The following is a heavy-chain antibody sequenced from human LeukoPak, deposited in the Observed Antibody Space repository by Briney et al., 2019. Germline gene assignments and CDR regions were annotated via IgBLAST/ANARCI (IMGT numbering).Heavy chain of an antibody. CDR3: TRATITMIVGDLDY. CDR2: IRSKAYGGTT. Sequence: GGSLRLSCTASGFTFGDYAMSWVRQAPGKGLEWVGFIRSKAYGGTTEYAASVKGRFTISRDDSKSIAYLQMNSLKTEDTAVYYCTRATITMIVGDLDYWGQGTLVTVSS. D-gene: IGHD3-22*01. CDR1: GFTFGDYA. V-gene: IGHV3-49*04. J-gene: IGHJ4*02.